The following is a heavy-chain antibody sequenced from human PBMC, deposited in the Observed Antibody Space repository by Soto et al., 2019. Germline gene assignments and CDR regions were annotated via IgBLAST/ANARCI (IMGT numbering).Heavy chain of an antibody. V-gene: IGHV1-18*04. CDR3: ARDGERDTGLNFYYYLHGMDA. D-gene: IGHD1-1*01. J-gene: IGHJ6*02. CDR2: ISPYNGTT. Sequence: ASVKVSCKASGCTFTTYGISWVRQAPGQGLEWMGWISPYNGTTKYAEKFQGEMTMTTDTATSTAYMGLRSLRSDDTAVYYCARDGERDTGLNFYYYLHGMDAWGQGTRVTVSS. CDR1: GCTFTTYG.